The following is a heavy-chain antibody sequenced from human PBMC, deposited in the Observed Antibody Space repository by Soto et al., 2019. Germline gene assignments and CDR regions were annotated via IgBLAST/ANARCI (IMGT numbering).Heavy chain of an antibody. D-gene: IGHD3-10*01. CDR3: ARVRLWFGELPSFDY. Sequence: QVQLVQSGAEVKKPGASVKVSCKASGYTFTSYGISWVRQAPGQGLEWMGWISAYNGNTNYAQKLQGRVTMTTDTAXXTAYMELRSLKSDDTAVYYCARVRLWFGELPSFDYWGQGTLVTVSS. CDR1: GYTFTSYG. J-gene: IGHJ4*02. V-gene: IGHV1-18*01. CDR2: ISAYNGNT.